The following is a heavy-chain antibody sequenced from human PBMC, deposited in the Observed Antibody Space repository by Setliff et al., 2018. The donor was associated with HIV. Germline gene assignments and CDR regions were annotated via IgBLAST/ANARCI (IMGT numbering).Heavy chain of an antibody. CDR2: IVPLLGVP. CDR3: ARRSGYSYGSYYYYGMDV. Sequence: ASVKVSCKASGGTFSYYTFTWVRQAPGQGLEWLGRIVPLLGVPDYAQKFQGRVTITADESTSTAYMELSSLRSDDTAVYYCARRSGYSYGSYYYYGMDVWGQGTTVTVSS. CDR1: GGTFSYYT. V-gene: IGHV1-69*02. J-gene: IGHJ6*02. D-gene: IGHD5-18*01.